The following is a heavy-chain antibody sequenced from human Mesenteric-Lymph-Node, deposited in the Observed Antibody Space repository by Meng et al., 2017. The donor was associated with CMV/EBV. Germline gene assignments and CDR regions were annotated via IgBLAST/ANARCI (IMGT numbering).Heavy chain of an antibody. J-gene: IGHJ4*02. V-gene: IGHV3-7*01. D-gene: IGHD3-22*01. CDR2: IKEDGSDK. CDR3: ARGMYYYDNSGYYPFDY. CDR1: GFTFGSYW. Sequence: GESLKISCAASGFTFGSYWMTWVRQPPGKGLEWVANIKEDGSDKYHVDSVKGRFTISRDNAKNSMYLQMNNLRAEDTAVYYCARGMYYYDNSGYYPFDYWGQGTLVTVSS.